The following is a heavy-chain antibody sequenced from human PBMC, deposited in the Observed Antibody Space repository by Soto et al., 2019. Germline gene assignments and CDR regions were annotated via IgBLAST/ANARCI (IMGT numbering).Heavy chain of an antibody. CDR2: TRNKANSCTT. CDR1: GFTFSDHS. J-gene: IGHJ4*02. D-gene: IGHD1-26*01. CDR3: ARAAIGGATFPVVFPFDS. Sequence: EVQLVESGGGLVQPGGSLRLSCAASGFTFSDHSMDWVRQAPGKGLEWVGRTRNKANSCTTEYAASVKGRFTISRDDSKTSMYLHMNSLNTEDTAVYYCARAAIGGATFPVVFPFDSWGQGTLVTVSS. V-gene: IGHV3-72*01.